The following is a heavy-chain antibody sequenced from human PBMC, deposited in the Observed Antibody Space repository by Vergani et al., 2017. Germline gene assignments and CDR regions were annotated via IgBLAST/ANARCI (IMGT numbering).Heavy chain of an antibody. J-gene: IGHJ3*02. Sequence: EVQLLESGGGLVQPGGSLRLSCAASGFIFSSYAMSWVRQAAGKGLEWVSAISGSGGSTYYADSVKGRFTITRDNSKNTLYLQMNSLRAEDTAVYYCAKVWGDILTGIRYPDAFDIWGQGTMVTVSS. CDR2: ISGSGGST. D-gene: IGHD3-9*01. V-gene: IGHV3-23*01. CDR1: GFIFSSYA. CDR3: AKVWGDILTGIRYPDAFDI.